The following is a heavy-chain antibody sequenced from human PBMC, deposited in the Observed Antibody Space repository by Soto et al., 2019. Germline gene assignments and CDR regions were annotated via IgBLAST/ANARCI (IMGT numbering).Heavy chain of an antibody. CDR1: GGTFGSYA. CDR3: ARSQGSSTSLEIYYYYYYGMDV. V-gene: IGHV1-69*01. CDR2: IIPIPGTA. Sequence: QVQLVQSGAEVKKPGSSVKVSCKAFGGTFGSYAIGWVRQAPGQGLEWMGGIIPIPGTANYAQKFQGRVTIAADESTSTAYMELSSLRSEDTAVYYCARSQGSSTSLEIYYYYYYGMDVWVQGTTVTVSS. D-gene: IGHD2-2*01. J-gene: IGHJ6*02.